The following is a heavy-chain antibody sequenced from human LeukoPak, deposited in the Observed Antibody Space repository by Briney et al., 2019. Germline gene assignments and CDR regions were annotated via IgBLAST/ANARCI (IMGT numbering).Heavy chain of an antibody. Sequence: GGSLRLSCAASGFTFSNAWMSWVRQPPGKGLEWVGRIKSKTDGGTKDYAAPVKGRFTISREDSKNKLYLQMNSVKTEDTAVYYCTTVKREYYYGSGSYRYFDYWGQGTLVTVSS. CDR2: IKSKTDGGTK. V-gene: IGHV3-15*01. CDR3: TTVKREYYYGSGSYRYFDY. D-gene: IGHD3-10*01. J-gene: IGHJ4*02. CDR1: GFTFSNAW.